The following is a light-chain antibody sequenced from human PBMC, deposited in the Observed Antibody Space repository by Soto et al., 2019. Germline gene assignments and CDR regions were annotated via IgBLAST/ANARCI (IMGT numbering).Light chain of an antibody. CDR3: SPYTSSSTYV. V-gene: IGLV2-14*01. J-gene: IGLJ1*01. CDR2: DVT. CDR1: SSDVGGYNY. Sequence: QSALTQPASVSGSPGQSIAISCTGTSSDVGGYNYVSWYQQHPGKAPKLIIYDVTNRPSGVSNRFSGSKSGNTASLTISGLQAEDEADYYCSPYTSSSTYVFGTGTKLTVL.